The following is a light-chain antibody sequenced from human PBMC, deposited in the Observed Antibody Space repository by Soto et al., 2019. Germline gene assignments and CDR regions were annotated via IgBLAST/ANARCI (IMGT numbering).Light chain of an antibody. CDR1: SSDVGRYNH. CDR2: EVS. V-gene: IGLV2-14*01. Sequence: QSVLTQPAPVSGSPGQSITIPCTGASSDVGRYNHVSCYQQHPGKAPQLMIYEVSHRPSGVSNRFSGSKSGNTASLTISGLQAEDEADYYCSSYTRSSTLVFGTGTKVTVL. J-gene: IGLJ1*01. CDR3: SSYTRSSTLV.